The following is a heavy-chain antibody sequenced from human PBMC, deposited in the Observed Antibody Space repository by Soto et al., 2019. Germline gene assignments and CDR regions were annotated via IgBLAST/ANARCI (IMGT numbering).Heavy chain of an antibody. CDR3: ARDFAYFDS. CDR1: GGSFSGYY. Sequence: SETLSLTCAVYGGSFSGYYWSWIRQPPGKGLEWIGEINHSGSTNYNPSLKSRVTISLDTSKNQFSLRMSSVTAADTAVYFCARDFAYFDSWGQGTLVTVSS. D-gene: IGHD3-3*01. CDR2: INHSGST. V-gene: IGHV4-34*01. J-gene: IGHJ4*02.